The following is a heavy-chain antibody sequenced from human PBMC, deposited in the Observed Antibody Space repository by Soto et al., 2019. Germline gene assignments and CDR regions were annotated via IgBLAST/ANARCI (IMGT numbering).Heavy chain of an antibody. CDR1: GGTFSSYA. J-gene: IGHJ3*02. CDR2: IIPIFGTA. Sequence: SVKVSCKASGGTFSSYAISWVRQAPGQGLEWMGGIIPIFGTANYAQKFQGRVTITADESTSTAYMELSSLRSEDTAVYYCARAYGSGSYYNNPGAFDIWGQGTMVTVSS. CDR3: ARAYGSGSYYNNPGAFDI. D-gene: IGHD3-10*01. V-gene: IGHV1-69*13.